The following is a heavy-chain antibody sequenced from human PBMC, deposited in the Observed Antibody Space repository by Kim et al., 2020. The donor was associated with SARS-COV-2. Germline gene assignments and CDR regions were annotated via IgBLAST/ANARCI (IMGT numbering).Heavy chain of an antibody. CDR1: GFTVSSNY. J-gene: IGHJ4*02. Sequence: GGSLRLSCAASGFTVSSNYMSWVRQAPGKGLEWVSVIYSGGSTYYADSVKGRFTISRDNSKNTLYLQMNSLRAEDTAVYYCARVSRDYGDYVFDYWGQGTLGTVSS. V-gene: IGHV3-66*01. D-gene: IGHD4-17*01. CDR3: ARVSRDYGDYVFDY. CDR2: IYSGGST.